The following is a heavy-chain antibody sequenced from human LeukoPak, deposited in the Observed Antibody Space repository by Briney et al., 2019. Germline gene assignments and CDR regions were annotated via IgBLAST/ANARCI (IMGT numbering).Heavy chain of an antibody. CDR1: GFTFDDYG. D-gene: IGHD1-26*01. V-gene: IGHV3-20*04. CDR2: INWNGGST. J-gene: IGHJ4*02. Sequence: PGGSLRLSCTASGFTFDDYGMSWVRQAPGKGLEWVSGINWNGGSTGYADSVKGRFTISRGNAKNSLYLQMNSLRAEDTALYYCARELVIVGARGPLDYWGQGTLVTASS. CDR3: ARELVIVGARGPLDY.